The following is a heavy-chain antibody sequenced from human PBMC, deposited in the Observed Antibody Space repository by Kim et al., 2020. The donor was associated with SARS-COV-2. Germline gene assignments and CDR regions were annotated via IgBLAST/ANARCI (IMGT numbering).Heavy chain of an antibody. V-gene: IGHV7-4-1*02. Sequence: ASVKVSCKASGYTFTTYAVNWVRQPPGQGLEYMGWINTNTGNPTYAQGFTGRFVFSLDTSVSTAYLQISSLKAEDTAVYYCARVVKNWDYAFDIWGQGTM. CDR3: ARVVKNWDYAFDI. D-gene: IGHD1-7*01. CDR1: GYTFTTYA. J-gene: IGHJ3*02. CDR2: INTNTGNP.